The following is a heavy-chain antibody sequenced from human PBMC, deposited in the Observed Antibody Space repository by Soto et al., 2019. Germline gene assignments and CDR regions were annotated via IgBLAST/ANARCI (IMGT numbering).Heavy chain of an antibody. Sequence: GGSLRLSCAASGFTFDDYAMHWVRQAPGKGLEWVSGISWNSGSIGYADSVKGRFTISRDNAKNTLYLQMNSLRAEDTAVYYCARGLYDSSGYLDFDYYYGMDVWGQGTTVTVSS. J-gene: IGHJ6*02. D-gene: IGHD3-22*01. CDR1: GFTFDDYA. V-gene: IGHV3-9*01. CDR2: ISWNSGSI. CDR3: ARGLYDSSGYLDFDYYYGMDV.